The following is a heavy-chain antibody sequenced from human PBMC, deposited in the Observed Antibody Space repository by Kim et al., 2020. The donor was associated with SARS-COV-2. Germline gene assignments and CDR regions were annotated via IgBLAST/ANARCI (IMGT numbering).Heavy chain of an antibody. CDR3: ATGIAASGDYDYYGMDV. Sequence: ASVKVSCKVSGYTLTELSMHWGRQAPGKGLEWMVGCDPEDGETIYAQKFQGRVTMTEDTSTDTAYMELSSLRAEDTAVYYCATGIAASGDYDYYGMDVLG. J-gene: IGHJ6*01. CDR1: GYTLTELS. D-gene: IGHD2-21*01. V-gene: IGHV1-24*01. CDR2: CDPEDGET.